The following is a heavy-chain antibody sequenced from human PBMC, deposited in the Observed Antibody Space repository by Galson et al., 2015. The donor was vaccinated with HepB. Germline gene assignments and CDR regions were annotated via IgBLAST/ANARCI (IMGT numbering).Heavy chain of an antibody. J-gene: IGHJ4*02. CDR2: ISTGSSTI. Sequence: SLRLSCAASGFTFSSYSMNWARQAPGKGLEWVSYISTGSSTIYYADSVKGRFTISRDNARNSVYLQMNSLRDEDTAVYYCARESTTYSGIDYWGQGTLVTVSS. CDR1: GFTFSSYS. D-gene: IGHD1-1*01. CDR3: ARESTTYSGIDY. V-gene: IGHV3-48*02.